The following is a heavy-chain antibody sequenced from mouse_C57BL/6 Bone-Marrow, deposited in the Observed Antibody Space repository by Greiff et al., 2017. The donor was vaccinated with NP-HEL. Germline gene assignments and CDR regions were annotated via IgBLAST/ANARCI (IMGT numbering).Heavy chain of an antibody. Sequence: VQLQQSGAELVRPGASVKLSCKASGFNITDDCMHWVKQRPEQGLEWIGWIDPENGDTEYASKFQGKATITADTSSNTAYMQLSSLTSEDTAVYYCTTAITTVAGSTRFAYGGQGTLVTVSA. V-gene: IGHV14-4*01. J-gene: IGHJ3*01. D-gene: IGHD1-1*01. CDR3: TTAITTVAGSTRFAY. CDR2: IDPENGDT. CDR1: GFNITDDC.